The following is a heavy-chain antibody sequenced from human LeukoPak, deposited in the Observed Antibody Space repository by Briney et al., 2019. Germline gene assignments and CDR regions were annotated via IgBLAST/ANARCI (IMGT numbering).Heavy chain of an antibody. Sequence: GGSLRLPCAASGFTFDDYAMHWVRQAPGKGLEWVSSISSSSSYIYYADSVKGRFTISRDNAKNSLYLQMISLRAEDTAVYYCARRGASSSSLFDYWGQGTLVTVSS. CDR1: GFTFDDYA. CDR3: ARRGASSSSLFDY. D-gene: IGHD6-13*01. V-gene: IGHV3-21*01. CDR2: ISSSSSYI. J-gene: IGHJ4*02.